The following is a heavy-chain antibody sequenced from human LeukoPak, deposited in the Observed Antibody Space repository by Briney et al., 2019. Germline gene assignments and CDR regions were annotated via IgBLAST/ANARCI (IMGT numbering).Heavy chain of an antibody. Sequence: KPSETLSLTCTVSGGSIGSYYWSWIRQPAGKGLEWIGRIYTSGSTNYNASLKSRVSMSVDTSKNQFSLKLSSVTAADTAVFYCARENSGSYREFDYWGQGTLVTVSS. CDR1: GGSIGSYY. D-gene: IGHD1-26*01. CDR3: ARENSGSYREFDY. J-gene: IGHJ4*02. V-gene: IGHV4-4*07. CDR2: IYTSGST.